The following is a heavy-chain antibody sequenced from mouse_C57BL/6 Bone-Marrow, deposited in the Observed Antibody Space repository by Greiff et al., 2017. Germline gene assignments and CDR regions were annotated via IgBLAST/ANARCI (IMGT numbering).Heavy chain of an antibody. J-gene: IGHJ1*03. V-gene: IGHV1-50*01. D-gene: IGHD1-1*01. CDR1: GYTFTSYW. CDR3: AREGYYGGYFDV. CDR2: IDPSDSYT. Sequence: AQLQQPGAELVKPGASVKLSCKASGYTFTSYWMQWVKQRPGQGLEWIGEIDPSDSYTNYNQKFKGKATLTVDTSSSTAYMQLSSLTSEDSAVYYCAREGYYGGYFDVWGTGTTVTVSS.